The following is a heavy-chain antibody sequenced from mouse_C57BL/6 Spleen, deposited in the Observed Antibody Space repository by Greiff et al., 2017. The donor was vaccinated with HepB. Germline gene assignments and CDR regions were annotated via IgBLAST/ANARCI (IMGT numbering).Heavy chain of an antibody. CDR3: ARHRGSYGYFDV. CDR1: GFSLTSYG. CDR2: IWSDGST. Sequence: VKLMESGPGLVAPSQSLSITCTVSGFSLTSYGVHWVRQPPGKGLEWLVVIWSDGSTTYNSALKSRLSISKDNSKSQVFLKMNSLQTDDTAMYYCARHRGSYGYFDVWGTGTTVTVSS. J-gene: IGHJ1*03. D-gene: IGHD1-1*01. V-gene: IGHV2-6-1*01.